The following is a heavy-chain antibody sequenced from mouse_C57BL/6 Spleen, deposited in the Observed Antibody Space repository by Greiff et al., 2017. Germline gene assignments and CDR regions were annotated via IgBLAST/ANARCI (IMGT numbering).Heavy chain of an antibody. Sequence: DVKLVESGGDLVKPGGSLKLSCAASGFTFSSYGMSWVRQTPDKRLEWVATISSGGSYTYYPDSVKGRFTISRDNAKNTLYLQMSSLKSEDTAMYYCARREDYYGSSYDFAYWGQGTLVTVSA. J-gene: IGHJ3*01. V-gene: IGHV5-6*02. CDR3: ARREDYYGSSYDFAY. CDR2: ISSGGSYT. CDR1: GFTFSSYG. D-gene: IGHD1-1*01.